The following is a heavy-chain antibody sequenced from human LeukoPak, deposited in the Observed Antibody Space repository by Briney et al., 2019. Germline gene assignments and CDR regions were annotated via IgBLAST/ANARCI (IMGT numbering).Heavy chain of an antibody. J-gene: IGHJ4*02. CDR3: ARASGSMGAPTDY. CDR1: GYTFTGYY. CDR2: INPSSGGT. V-gene: IGHV1-2*02. Sequence: ASVKVSCKASGYTFTGYYMHWVRQAPGQGLEWMGWINPSSGGTNYAQKFQGRVTMTRDTSISTAYMELSRLRSDDTAVYYCARASGSMGAPTDYWGQGTLVTVSS. D-gene: IGHD1-26*01.